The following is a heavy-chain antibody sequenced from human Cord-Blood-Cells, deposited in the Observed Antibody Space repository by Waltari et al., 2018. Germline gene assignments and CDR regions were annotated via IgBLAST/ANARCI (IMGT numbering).Heavy chain of an antibody. D-gene: IGHD3-9*01. Sequence: QVQLQESGPGLVKPSEPLSLTCTVSGGSISSHYWSWIRPPPGKGLEWIGYIYYSGSTNYNPSLKSRVTISVDTSKNQFSLKLSSVTAADTAVYYCARDASYDILTGYYDYWGQGTLVTVSS. V-gene: IGHV4-59*11. CDR3: ARDASYDILTGYYDY. J-gene: IGHJ4*02. CDR2: IYYSGST. CDR1: GGSISSHY.